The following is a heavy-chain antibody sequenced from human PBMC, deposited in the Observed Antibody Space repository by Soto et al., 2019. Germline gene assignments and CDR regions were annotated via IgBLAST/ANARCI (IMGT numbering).Heavy chain of an antibody. J-gene: IGHJ4*02. Sequence: SETLSLTCTVSGGSISSYYWTWIRQPPGKGLEWMGYIYYSGSTNYNPSLLSRVTISVDTSKNQFSLKLSSVTAADTAVYYCVRGPPLDYWGQGTLVTVSS. CDR1: GGSISSYY. CDR2: IYYSGST. V-gene: IGHV4-59*01. CDR3: VRGPPLDY.